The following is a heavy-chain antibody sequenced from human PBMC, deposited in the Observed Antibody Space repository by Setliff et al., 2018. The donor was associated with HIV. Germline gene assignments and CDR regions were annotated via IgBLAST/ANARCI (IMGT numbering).Heavy chain of an antibody. CDR3: AKGPVSGVDL. CDR2: IHTSDTT. J-gene: IGHJ5*02. V-gene: IGHV4-4*07. D-gene: IGHD2-15*01. CDR1: GVSTSIHY. Sequence: SETLSLTCTVSGVSTSIHYWVWIRQPAGRGLEWIGRIHTSDTTRYNPSLQSRVAMSVDTSKNQFSLKLTSVTAADTAVYYCAKGPVSGVDLWGQGTLVTVSS.